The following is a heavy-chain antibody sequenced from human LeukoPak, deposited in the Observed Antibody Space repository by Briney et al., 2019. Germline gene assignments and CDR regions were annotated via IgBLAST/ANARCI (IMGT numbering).Heavy chain of an antibody. V-gene: IGHV3-48*02. CDR3: ARPRTINWKSPNDY. J-gene: IGHJ4*02. D-gene: IGHD1-1*01. CDR2: ISSGSGTI. CDR1: GFTFSHFW. Sequence: GGSLRLSCAASGFTFSHFWMSWVRQAPGKGLEWVSYISSGSGTIYYADSVKGRFTISRDNGKNSLYLQMNSLRDEDTAVYYCARPRTINWKSPNDYWGQGTLVTVSS.